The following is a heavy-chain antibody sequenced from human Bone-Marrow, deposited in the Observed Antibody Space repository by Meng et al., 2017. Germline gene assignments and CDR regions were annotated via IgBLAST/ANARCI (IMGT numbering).Heavy chain of an antibody. J-gene: IGHJ5*02. Sequence: GGSLRLSCAASGFTVSSNYMSWVRQAPGKGLEWVSVIYSGGSTYYADSVKGRFTISRDNSKNTLYLQMNSLRAEDTAVYYCARDSPDLVGATSWGQGTLVTVSS. CDR1: GFTVSSNY. D-gene: IGHD1-26*01. CDR3: ARDSPDLVGATS. CDR2: IYSGGST. V-gene: IGHV3-53*01.